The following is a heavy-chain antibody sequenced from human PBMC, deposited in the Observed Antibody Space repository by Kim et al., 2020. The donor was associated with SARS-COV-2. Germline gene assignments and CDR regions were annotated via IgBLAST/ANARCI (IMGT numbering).Heavy chain of an antibody. D-gene: IGHD5-18*01. V-gene: IGHV4-39*01. Sequence: SETLSLTCTVSGGSISSSSYYWGWIRQPPGKGLEWIGSIYYSGSTYYNPSLKSRVTISVDTSKNQFSLKLSSVTAADTAVYYCARLQRGYSYGYAFDIWGQGTMVTVSS. CDR1: GGSISSSSYY. CDR3: ARLQRGYSYGYAFDI. CDR2: IYYSGST. J-gene: IGHJ3*02.